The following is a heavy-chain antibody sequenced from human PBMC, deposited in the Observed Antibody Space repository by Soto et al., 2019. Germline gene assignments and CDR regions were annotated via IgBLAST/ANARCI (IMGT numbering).Heavy chain of an antibody. D-gene: IGHD1-1*01. V-gene: IGHV4-39*01. Sequence: SETLSLTCTVSGGAVTNSSYYWGWILQSPGKGLEWLGSVYYRGRSYSKSSVKSRVTISVDTSKNQFSLNLNSVTASDTAVYFCLSQRTPGTSHAYCDCWGPGALV. J-gene: IGHJ4*02. CDR1: GGAVTNSSYY. CDR2: VYYRGRS. CDR3: LSQRTPGTSHAYCDC.